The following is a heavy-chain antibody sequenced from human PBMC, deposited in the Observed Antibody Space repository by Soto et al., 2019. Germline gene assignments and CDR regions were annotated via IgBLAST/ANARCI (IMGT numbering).Heavy chain of an antibody. CDR3: AKDNFHCDDERYHYYGLEL. CDR2: ISYDGSKN. V-gene: IGHV3-30*18. CDR1: GFTFSAYD. Sequence: LRRSFAASGFTFSAYDMHWVRQAPGKLLEWVALISYDGSKNDYADSAKGRFTISRDKSKNTLYLQMNSLRPEDTAVYYCAKDNFHCDDERYHYYGLELWGQGTKVTVS. J-gene: IGHJ6*01. D-gene: IGHD2-21*01.